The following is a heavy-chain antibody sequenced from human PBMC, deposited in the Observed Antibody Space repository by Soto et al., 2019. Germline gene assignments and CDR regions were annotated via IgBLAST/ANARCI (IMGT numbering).Heavy chain of an antibody. V-gene: IGHV1-46*01. J-gene: IGHJ6*02. CDR1: GYTFTSYY. CDR2: INPSGGST. Sequence: GASVKVSCKASGYTFTSYYMHWVRQAPGQGLEWMGTINPSGGSTSYAQKFQGRVTMTRDTSTGTVYMELSSLRSEDTAVYYCARDLRFLEWLSTADYYYYYYGMDVWGQGTTVTVSS. D-gene: IGHD3-3*01. CDR3: ARDLRFLEWLSTADYYYYYYGMDV.